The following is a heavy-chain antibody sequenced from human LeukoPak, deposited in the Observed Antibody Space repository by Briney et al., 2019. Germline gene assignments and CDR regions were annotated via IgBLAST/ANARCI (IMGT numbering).Heavy chain of an antibody. D-gene: IGHD2-2*01. CDR3: ARGCGSPSCPFDY. J-gene: IGHJ4*02. V-gene: IGHV1-69*13. Sequence: GASVKVSCKASGGTFSSYAISWVRQAPGQGLEWMGVIIPIYGTANYAQKFQGRVTITADESTSTAYMELSSLRSEDTAVYYCARGCGSPSCPFDYWGQGTLVTVSS. CDR1: GGTFSSYA. CDR2: IIPIYGTA.